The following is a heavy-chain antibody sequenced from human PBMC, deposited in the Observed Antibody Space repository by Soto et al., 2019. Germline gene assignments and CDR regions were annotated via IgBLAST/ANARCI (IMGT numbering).Heavy chain of an antibody. V-gene: IGHV4-39*01. CDR3: ARLYPSLYYFDY. CDR1: GGSISSSSYY. Sequence: PSETLSLTCTVSGGSISSSSYYWGWIRQPPGKGLEWIGSIYYSGSTYYNPSLKSRVTISVGTSKNQFSLKLSSVTAADTAVYYCARLYPSLYYFDYWGQGTLVTVSS. CDR2: IYYSGST. J-gene: IGHJ4*02.